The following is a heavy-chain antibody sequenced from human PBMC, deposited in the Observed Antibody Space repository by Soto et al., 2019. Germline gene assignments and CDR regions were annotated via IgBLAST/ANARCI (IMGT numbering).Heavy chain of an antibody. CDR3: ARDTGSGSARYFYY. J-gene: IGHJ4*02. V-gene: IGHV3-23*01. CDR2: INDTGDKT. CDR1: GFSFNMYA. Sequence: EVQLLESGGRLVQPGGSLRLSCAASGFSFNMYAMSWLRQAPGKGLAWVSAINDTGDKTYYADSVKGRFSISRDNAKNTLYLQMDSLRVEDTAIYYCARDTGSGSARYFYYWGQGTLVTVSS. D-gene: IGHD3-10*01.